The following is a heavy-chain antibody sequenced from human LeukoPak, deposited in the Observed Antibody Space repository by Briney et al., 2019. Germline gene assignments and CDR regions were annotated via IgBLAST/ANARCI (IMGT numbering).Heavy chain of an antibody. CDR3: ARVGRITMVRGALDY. J-gene: IGHJ4*02. D-gene: IGHD3-10*01. Sequence: PSETLSLTCTVSGGSISSHYWSWIRQPPGKGLEWIGSIYYSGSTYYNPSLKSRVTISVDTSKNQFSLKLSSVTAADTAVYYCARVGRITMVRGALDYWGQGTLVTVSS. CDR1: GGSISSHY. CDR2: IYYSGST. V-gene: IGHV4-59*11.